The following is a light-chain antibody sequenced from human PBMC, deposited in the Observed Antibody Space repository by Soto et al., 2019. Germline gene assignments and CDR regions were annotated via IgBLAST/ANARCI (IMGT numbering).Light chain of an antibody. V-gene: IGKV1D-12*01. CDR3: QQANSFPLT. CDR1: QDINNW. Sequence: DIQVTQSPSSVSASVGDGVTITCRASQDINNWLAWYQQKPGKAPKLLIYTTSNLQSGVPSRFSGSGSGTDFTLTINSLQPEDFATYYCQQANSFPLTFGGGTKVEIK. J-gene: IGKJ4*01. CDR2: TTS.